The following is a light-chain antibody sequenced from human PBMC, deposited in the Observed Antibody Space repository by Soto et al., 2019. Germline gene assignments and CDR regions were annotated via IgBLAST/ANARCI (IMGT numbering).Light chain of an antibody. V-gene: IGKV1-27*01. Sequence: DIQMTQSPSSLSASVGDRVTITCRASQAIYNYLAWYQQKPGKVPTLLISAASTLQSGVPSHFSGSGSGTDFAPTISSLQPEDVATYYCQKFSAVPTFGGGTKVEI. CDR1: QAIYNY. CDR2: AAS. CDR3: QKFSAVPT. J-gene: IGKJ4*01.